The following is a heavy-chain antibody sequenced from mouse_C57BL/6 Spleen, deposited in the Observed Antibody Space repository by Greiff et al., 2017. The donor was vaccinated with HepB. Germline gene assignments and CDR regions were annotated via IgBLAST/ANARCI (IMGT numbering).Heavy chain of an antibody. CDR1: GYTFTSYG. CDR2: IDPSDSYT. CDR3: ARYYYGSSKGYFDV. Sequence: QVQLQQPGAELVMPGASVKLSGKASGYTFTSYGRHWVKQRPGQGLEWIGEIDPSDSYTNYNQKFKGKSTLTVDKSSSTAYMQLSSLTSEDSAVYYCARYYYGSSKGYFDVWGTGTTVTVSS. D-gene: IGHD1-1*01. V-gene: IGHV1-69*01. J-gene: IGHJ1*03.